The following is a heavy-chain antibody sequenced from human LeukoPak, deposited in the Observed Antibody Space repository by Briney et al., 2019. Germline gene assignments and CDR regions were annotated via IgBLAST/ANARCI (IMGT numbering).Heavy chain of an antibody. CDR2: ISTYNGNT. V-gene: IGHV1-18*01. D-gene: IGHD1-26*01. Sequence: ASVKVSCKASGYTFTTYGINWVRQAPGQGLEWMGWISTYNGNTNYDQKFHGRVTMTTDTSTSTAYMELRSLTSDDTAVYYCAKDRGHSGSPGDWGQGTLVTVSS. CDR1: GYTFTTYG. J-gene: IGHJ4*02. CDR3: AKDRGHSGSPGD.